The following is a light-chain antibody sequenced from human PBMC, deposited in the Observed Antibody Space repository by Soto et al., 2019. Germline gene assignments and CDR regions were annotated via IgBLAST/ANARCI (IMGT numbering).Light chain of an antibody. CDR3: QQRSNWLT. CDR1: QSVSSRF. V-gene: IGKV3D-20*02. Sequence: EIVLTQSPGTLSLSPGERATLSCRASQSVSSRFLAWYQQKPGQAPRLLMYGASSRATGIPDRFSGTGSGTDFTLTISSLEPEDFAVYYCQQRSNWLTFGGGTKVDIK. J-gene: IGKJ4*01. CDR2: GAS.